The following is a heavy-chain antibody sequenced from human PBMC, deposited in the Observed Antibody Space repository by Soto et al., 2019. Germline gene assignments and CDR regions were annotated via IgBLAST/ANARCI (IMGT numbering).Heavy chain of an antibody. J-gene: IGHJ6*02. Sequence: GASVKVSCKASGGTFSNYVVNWVRQAPGQGLEWMGRIIPISGAANYAQKFQGRVTITADKSTSTSYMELTRLTSDDTAIYYCARGDSTDCSNGVCSFFYNHDMDVWGQGTTVTVSS. CDR3: ARGDSTDCSNGVCSFFYNHDMDV. CDR1: GGTFSNYV. D-gene: IGHD2-8*01. CDR2: IIPISGAA. V-gene: IGHV1-69*06.